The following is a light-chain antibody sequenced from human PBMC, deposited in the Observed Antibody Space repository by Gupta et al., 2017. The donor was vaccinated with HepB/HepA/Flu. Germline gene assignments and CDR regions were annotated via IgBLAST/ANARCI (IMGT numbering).Light chain of an antibody. CDR3: SSYTSSSTPV. Sequence: QSALTQPPPVSGSPGQSITISCTGTSSDVGYYNYVSWYQQHPGKAPQLMIFDVSNRPSGVSNRFSGSKSGNTASLTISGLQAEDEAEYYCSSYTSSSTPVFGGGTKLTVL. J-gene: IGLJ2*01. V-gene: IGLV2-14*03. CDR2: DVS. CDR1: SSDVGYYNY.